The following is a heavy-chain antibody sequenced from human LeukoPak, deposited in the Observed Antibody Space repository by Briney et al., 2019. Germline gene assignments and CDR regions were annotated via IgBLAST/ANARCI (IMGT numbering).Heavy chain of an antibody. V-gene: IGHV4-59*01. CDR3: ARGQYDILTGYYTFFDY. J-gene: IGHJ4*02. Sequence: PSETLPLTCTVSGGSISSYYWSWIRQPPGKGLEWTGYIYYSGSTNYNPSLKSRVTISVDTSKNQFSLKLSSVTAADTAVYYCARGQYDILTGYYTFFDYWGQGTLVTVSS. CDR1: GGSISSYY. CDR2: IYYSGST. D-gene: IGHD3-9*01.